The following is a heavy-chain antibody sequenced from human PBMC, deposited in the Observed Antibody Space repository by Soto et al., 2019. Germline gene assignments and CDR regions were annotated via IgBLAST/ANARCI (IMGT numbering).Heavy chain of an antibody. CDR1: GFTFSSYA. J-gene: IGHJ2*01. Sequence: EVQLLESGGGLVQPGGSLRLSCAASGFTFSSYAMSWVRQAPGTGLEWVSAISGSGGSTYYADSVKGRFTITRDNTKNTLYLQMNSLRAEDTAVYYCAKDVVTAIRDGYFERWGRGTLVTVSS. CDR3: AKDVVTAIRDGYFER. D-gene: IGHD2-21*02. CDR2: ISGSGGST. V-gene: IGHV3-23*01.